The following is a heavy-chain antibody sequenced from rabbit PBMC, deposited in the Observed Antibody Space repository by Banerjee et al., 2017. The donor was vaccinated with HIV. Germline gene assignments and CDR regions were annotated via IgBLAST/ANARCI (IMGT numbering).Heavy chain of an antibody. Sequence: QEQLVESGGGLVKPGASLTLTCKASGSDISSNAMCWVRQAPGKGLELIACIYSSNGDKWYASWVNGRFPISRSTSLNTVDLKMTSLTVADTATYFCARDLAGVTGWNFNLWGPGTLVTVS. CDR3: ARDLAGVTGWNFNL. J-gene: IGHJ4*01. D-gene: IGHD4-1*01. CDR1: GSDISSNA. V-gene: IGHV1S47*01. CDR2: IYSSNGDK.